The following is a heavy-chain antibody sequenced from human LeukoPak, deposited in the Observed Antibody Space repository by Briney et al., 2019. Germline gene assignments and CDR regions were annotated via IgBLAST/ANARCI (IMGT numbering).Heavy chain of an antibody. CDR3: AKDGSDIVVVPAASGYYFDY. Sequence: ASVQVSCKASGYTFTSYAMHWVRQAPGQRLEWMGWINAGNGNTKYSQKFQGRVTITRDTSASTAYMELSGLRSEDTAVYYCAKDGSDIVVVPAASGYYFDYWGQGTLVTVSS. J-gene: IGHJ4*02. CDR2: INAGNGNT. CDR1: GYTFTSYA. V-gene: IGHV1-3*01. D-gene: IGHD2-2*01.